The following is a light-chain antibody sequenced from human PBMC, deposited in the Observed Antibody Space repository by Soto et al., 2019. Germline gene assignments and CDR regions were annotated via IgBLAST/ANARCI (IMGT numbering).Light chain of an antibody. CDR3: SLYTTDSTYV. V-gene: IGLV2-18*01. Sequence: ALTQPPSVSGSPGQSVTISCTGTSSDFNNYDRVSWYQRLPGTGPKLIIFEVNNRPSGVPDRFSGSKSGNTASLTISGLQAEDGGEYYCSLYTTDSTYVFGPGTNVTVL. J-gene: IGLJ1*01. CDR1: SSDFNNYDR. CDR2: EVN.